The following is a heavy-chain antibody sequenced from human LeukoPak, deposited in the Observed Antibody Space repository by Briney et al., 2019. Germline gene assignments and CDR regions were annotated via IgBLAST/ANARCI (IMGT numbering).Heavy chain of an antibody. CDR1: GGSISSYY. V-gene: IGHV4-59*12. CDR2: IYYSGST. CDR3: ARDRIRHDYDILTGYYRRYFDY. D-gene: IGHD3-9*01. J-gene: IGHJ4*02. Sequence: SETLSLTCTVSGGSISSYYWSWIRQPPGKGLEWIGYIYYSGSTNYNPSLKSRVTISVDTSKNQFSLKLSSVTAADTAVYYCARDRIRHDYDILTGYYRRYFDYWGQGTLVTVSS.